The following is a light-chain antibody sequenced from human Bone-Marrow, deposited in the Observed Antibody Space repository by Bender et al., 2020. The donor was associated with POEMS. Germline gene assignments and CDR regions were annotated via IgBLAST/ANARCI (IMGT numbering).Light chain of an antibody. CDR3: QTWDSGIRV. CDR1: DSNFGGNN. Sequence: QSVLTQPPSASGTPGQRVIISCSGTDSNFGGNNVNWYQHLPGTAPRLVVYSNYQRPSGVPARFSGSKSGTSASLAISDIQSDDEADYYCQTWDSGIRVFGGGTKLTVL. CDR2: SNY. J-gene: IGLJ2*01. V-gene: IGLV1-44*01.